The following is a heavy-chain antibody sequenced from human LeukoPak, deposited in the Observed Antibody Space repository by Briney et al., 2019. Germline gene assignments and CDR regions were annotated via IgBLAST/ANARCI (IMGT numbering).Heavy chain of an antibody. D-gene: IGHD6-19*01. J-gene: IGHJ4*02. CDR2: INPSGGST. CDR3: AREGEAVAATFDY. CDR1: GYTFTSYY. V-gene: IGHV1-46*01. Sequence: ASVKVSCTASGYTFTSYYMHWVRQAPGQGLECMGIINPSGGSTSYAQKFQGRVTMTRDTSTSTVYMELSSLRSEDTAVYYCAREGEAVAATFDYWGQGTLVTVSS.